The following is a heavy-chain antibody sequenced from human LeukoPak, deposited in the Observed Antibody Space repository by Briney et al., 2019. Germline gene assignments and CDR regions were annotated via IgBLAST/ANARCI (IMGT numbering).Heavy chain of an antibody. CDR2: INPGGGST. Sequence: GASVKVSCKASGYSFTSYYIHWVRQAPGQGLESMEIINPGGGSTSYAQKFQDRVTMTRDTSTSTVYMELNSLRSEDTAVYYCAKDLRWDHPGLDPWGQGTLVIVSS. CDR1: GYSFTSYY. J-gene: IGHJ5*02. D-gene: IGHD4-23*01. V-gene: IGHV1-46*01. CDR3: AKDLRWDHPGLDP.